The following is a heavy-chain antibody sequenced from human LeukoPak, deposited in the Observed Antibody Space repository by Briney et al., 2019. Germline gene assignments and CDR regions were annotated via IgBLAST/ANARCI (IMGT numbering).Heavy chain of an antibody. CDR1: GGSISSYY. CDR2: IYYSGST. CDR3: ARRKVRYFDWLSRPYYMDV. D-gene: IGHD3-9*01. Sequence: SETLSLTCTVSGGSISSYYWSWIRQPPGKGLEWIGYIYYSGSTNYNPSLKSRVTISVDTSKNQFSLKLSSVTAADTAMYYCARRKVRYFDWLSRPYYMDVWGKGTTVTISS. J-gene: IGHJ6*03. V-gene: IGHV4-59*12.